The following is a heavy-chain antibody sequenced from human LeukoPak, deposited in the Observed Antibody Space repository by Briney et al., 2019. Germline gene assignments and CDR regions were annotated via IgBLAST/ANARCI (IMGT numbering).Heavy chain of an antibody. CDR3: AGHATGYGDVGEAFDC. CDR1: GGSISSYY. V-gene: IGHV4-4*09. CDR2: IYTSGST. D-gene: IGHD4-17*01. Sequence: SETLSLTCTVSGGSISSYYWSWIRQPPGKGLEWIGYIYTSGSTNYNPSLKSRVTISVDTSKNQFSLKLSSVTAADTAVYYCAGHATGYGDVGEAFDCWGQGTLVTVSS. J-gene: IGHJ4*02.